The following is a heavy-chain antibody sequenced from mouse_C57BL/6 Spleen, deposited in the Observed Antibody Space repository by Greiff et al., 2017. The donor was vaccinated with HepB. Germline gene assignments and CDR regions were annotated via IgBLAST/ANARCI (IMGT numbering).Heavy chain of an antibody. CDR1: GFTFSDYY. J-gene: IGHJ4*01. D-gene: IGHD4-1*01. CDR2: INYDGSST. Sequence: EVQVVESEGGLVQPGSSMKLSCTASGFTFSDYYMAWVRQVPEKGLEWVANINYDGSSTYYLDSLKSRFIISRDNAKNILYLQMSSLKSEDTATYYCARLGRGSLGYAMDYWGQGTSVTVSS. CDR3: ARLGRGSLGYAMDY. V-gene: IGHV5-16*01.